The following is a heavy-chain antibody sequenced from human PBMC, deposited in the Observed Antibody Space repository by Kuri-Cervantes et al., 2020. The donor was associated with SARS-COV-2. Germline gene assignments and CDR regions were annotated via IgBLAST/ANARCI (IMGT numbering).Heavy chain of an antibody. CDR3: ARGSAKRYRPSGYYGYYYYYMDV. V-gene: IGHV1-2*02. CDR2: INPNSGGT. J-gene: IGHJ6*03. D-gene: IGHD3-3*01. CDR1: GYTFTDYY. Sequence: ASVKVSCKASGYTFTDYYMHWVRQAPGQGLEWMGWINPNSGGTNYAQKFQGRVTMTRDTSISTAYMELSSLRSEDTAVYYCARGSAKRYRPSGYYGYYYYYMDVWGKGTTVTVSS.